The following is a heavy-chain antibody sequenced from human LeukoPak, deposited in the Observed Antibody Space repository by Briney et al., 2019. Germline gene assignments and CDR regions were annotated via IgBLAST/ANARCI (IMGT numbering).Heavy chain of an antibody. V-gene: IGHV4-39*07. Sequence: ASETLSLTCTVSGGSISSSSYYWGWIRQPPGKGLEWIGSIYYSGSTNYNPSLKSRVTISVDTSKNQFSLKLSSVTAADTAVYYCARKSVARGAFDYWGQGTLVTVSS. CDR3: ARKSVARGAFDY. CDR1: GGSISSSSYY. D-gene: IGHD6-19*01. CDR2: IYYSGST. J-gene: IGHJ4*02.